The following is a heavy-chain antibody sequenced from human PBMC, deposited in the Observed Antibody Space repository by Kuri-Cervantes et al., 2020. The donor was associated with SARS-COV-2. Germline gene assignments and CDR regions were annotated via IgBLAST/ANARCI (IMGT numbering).Heavy chain of an antibody. Sequence: LSLTCAASGFTVSSNEMSWVRQAPGKGLEWVSSISGGSTYYADSRKGRFTISRDNSKNTLHLQMNSLRAEDTAVYYCARDFPPTYSLLPLYYYYMDVWGKGTTVTVSS. CDR3: ARDFPPTYSLLPLYYYYMDV. CDR2: ISGGST. J-gene: IGHJ6*03. V-gene: IGHV3-38-3*01. D-gene: IGHD4-11*01. CDR1: GFTVSSNE.